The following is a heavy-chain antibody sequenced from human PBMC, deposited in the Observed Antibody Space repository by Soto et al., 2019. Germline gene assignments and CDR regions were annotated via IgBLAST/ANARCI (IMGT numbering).Heavy chain of an antibody. CDR2: IYWNDDK. Sequence: QITLKESGPPLVKPTQTLTLTCTFSGFSLSTSGVGVGWIRQPPGKALEWLALIYWNDDKRYSPSLKSRLTNTKDAPKNQVVLTMTSVDPVDTATYCCAHAAYYDIFPGYTSVGGFDIWGQGTMVTVSS. D-gene: IGHD3-9*01. J-gene: IGHJ3*02. CDR3: AHAAYYDIFPGYTSVGGFDI. CDR1: GFSLSTSGVG. V-gene: IGHV2-5*01.